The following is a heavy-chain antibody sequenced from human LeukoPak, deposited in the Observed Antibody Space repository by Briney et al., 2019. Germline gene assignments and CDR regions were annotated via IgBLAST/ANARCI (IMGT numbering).Heavy chain of an antibody. CDR3: ARGLLGVGATGTDY. CDR2: INSDGSST. V-gene: IGHV3-74*01. CDR1: GFTFRSYW. D-gene: IGHD1-26*01. Sequence: GGSLRLSCAASGFTFRSYWMHCVRQGPGKGLVWVSRINSDGSSTSYADSVKGRFTISRDNAKNTLYLQMNSLRTEDTAVYYCARGLLGVGATGTDYWGQGTLVTVSS. J-gene: IGHJ4*02.